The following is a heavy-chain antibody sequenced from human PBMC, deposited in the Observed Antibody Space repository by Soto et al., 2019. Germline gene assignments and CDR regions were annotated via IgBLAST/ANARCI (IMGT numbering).Heavy chain of an antibody. Sequence: PGGSLRLSCAASGFTFSSYAMHWVRQAPGKGLEWVAVISYDGSNKYYADSVKGRFTISRDNSKNTLYLQMNSLRAEDTAVYYCPSEIVGTITVNHWGQGTLVTVS. J-gene: IGHJ5*02. CDR2: ISYDGSNK. V-gene: IGHV3-30-3*01. D-gene: IGHD5-12*01. CDR1: GFTFSSYA. CDR3: PSEIVGTITVNH.